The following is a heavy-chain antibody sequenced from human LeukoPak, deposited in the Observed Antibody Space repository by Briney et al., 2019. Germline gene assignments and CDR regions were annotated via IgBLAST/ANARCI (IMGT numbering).Heavy chain of an antibody. J-gene: IGHJ4*02. Sequence: PGRSLRLSCAASGFTFSSYGMHWVRQAPGKGLEWVAFIRYDGSNKYYADSVKGRFTISRDNSKNTLYLQMNSLRAEDTAVYYCAKSPHYYGSGSRFDYWGQGTLVTVSS. CDR2: IRYDGSNK. CDR1: GFTFSSYG. CDR3: AKSPHYYGSGSRFDY. V-gene: IGHV3-30*02. D-gene: IGHD3-10*01.